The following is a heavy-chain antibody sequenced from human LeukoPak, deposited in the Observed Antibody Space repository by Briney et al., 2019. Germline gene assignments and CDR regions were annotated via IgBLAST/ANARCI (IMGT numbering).Heavy chain of an antibody. D-gene: IGHD3-10*01. V-gene: IGHV3-48*01. CDR2: ISSSSSTI. CDR3: AGSYDLPYYYMDV. J-gene: IGHJ6*03. CDR1: GFTFSSYS. Sequence: GGSLRLSCAASGFTFSSYSMNWVRQAPGKGLEWVSYISSSSSTIYYADSVKGRFTISRDNAKKSLYLQMNSLRAEDTAVYYCAGSYDLPYYYMDVWGKGTTVTVSS.